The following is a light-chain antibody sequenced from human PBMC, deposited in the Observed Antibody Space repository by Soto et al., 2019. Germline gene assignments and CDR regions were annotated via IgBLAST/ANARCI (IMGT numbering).Light chain of an antibody. CDR2: AAS. Sequence: IQLTQSPSSLSASVGDRVTITCRPSQGISSNLAWYQQKPGKAPKLLIYAASTLQSGVPSRFSGSRSGTDFTLTISSLQPEDCATYLCQQLDGYPRTFGQGTKVEIK. CDR1: QGISSN. J-gene: IGKJ1*01. CDR3: QQLDGYPRT. V-gene: IGKV1-9*01.